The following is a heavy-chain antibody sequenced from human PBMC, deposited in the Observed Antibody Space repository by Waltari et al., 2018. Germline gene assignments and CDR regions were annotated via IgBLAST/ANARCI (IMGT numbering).Heavy chain of an antibody. CDR3: AIGGVETSWYWRY. Sequence: EVQVVESGGGLVQPGGSLRLSCAASGFTFSSSWMTWVRQAPGEGRGWLANIKQDGSGTYYVDSVKGRFTISRDNTKNSLYLQMSSLRAEDTAVYYCAIGGVETSWYWRYWGQGTLVTVSS. D-gene: IGHD6-13*01. V-gene: IGHV3-7*01. J-gene: IGHJ4*02. CDR2: IKQDGSGT. CDR1: GFTFSSSW.